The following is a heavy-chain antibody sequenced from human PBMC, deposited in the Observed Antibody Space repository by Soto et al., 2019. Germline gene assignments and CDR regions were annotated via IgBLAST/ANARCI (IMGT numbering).Heavy chain of an antibody. D-gene: IGHD3-22*01. CDR2: IYYSGST. V-gene: IGHV4-30-4*01. J-gene: IGHJ2*01. Sequence: SETLSLTCTVSGGSISSGDYYWSWIRQPPGKGLEWIGYIYYSGSTYYNPSLKSRVTISVDTSKNQFSLKLSSVTAADTAVYYCARVFGVGDSSGYYSYWYFDLWGRGTLVTVPS. CDR1: GGSISSGDYY. CDR3: ARVFGVGDSSGYYSYWYFDL.